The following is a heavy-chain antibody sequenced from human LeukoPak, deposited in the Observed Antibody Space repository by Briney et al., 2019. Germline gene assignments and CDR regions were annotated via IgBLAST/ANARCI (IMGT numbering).Heavy chain of an antibody. V-gene: IGHV3-7*01. CDR3: ARVDNSGSIPDY. CDR1: GFTFSRYW. CDR2: IKQDGSEK. J-gene: IGHJ4*02. D-gene: IGHD3-22*01. Sequence: PGGSLRLSCAASGFTFSRYWMSWVRQAPGKGLEWVASIKQDGSEKYYVDSVMGRFTISRDNAKNSLHPQMNSVRAEDTAVYYCARVDNSGSIPDYWGQGTLVIVSS.